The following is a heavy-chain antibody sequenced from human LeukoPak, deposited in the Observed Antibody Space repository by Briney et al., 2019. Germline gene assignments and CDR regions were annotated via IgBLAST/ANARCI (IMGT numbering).Heavy chain of an antibody. CDR1: GASISSYY. Sequence: SETLSLTCSVSGASISSYYWSWIRQSPGKGLEWIGNIYYSETDYNPSLKSRVIISADTSKNQFSLRLTSVTAADTAVYYCARQGSSGWYNEWGQGTLVTVSS. J-gene: IGHJ4*02. CDR2: IYYSET. CDR3: ARQGSSGWYNE. V-gene: IGHV4-59*01. D-gene: IGHD6-19*01.